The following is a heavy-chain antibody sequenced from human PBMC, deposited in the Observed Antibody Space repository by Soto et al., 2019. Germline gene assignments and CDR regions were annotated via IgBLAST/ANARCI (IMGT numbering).Heavy chain of an antibody. Sequence: PSETLSLTCTVSGGSVSSGSYYWSWIRQPPGKGLEWIGYIYYSGSTNYNPSLKSRVTISVDTSKNQFSLKLSSVTAADTAVYYCARVKGANWNDVHWFDPWGQGTLVTVSS. V-gene: IGHV4-61*01. D-gene: IGHD1-1*01. CDR1: GGSVSSGSYY. CDR2: IYYSGST. J-gene: IGHJ5*02. CDR3: ARVKGANWNDVHWFDP.